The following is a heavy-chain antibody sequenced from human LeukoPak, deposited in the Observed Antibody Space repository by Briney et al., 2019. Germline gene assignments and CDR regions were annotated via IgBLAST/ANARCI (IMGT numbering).Heavy chain of an antibody. CDR3: ARIMGGYYGSGSYYPPPFFDY. D-gene: IGHD3-10*01. J-gene: IGHJ4*02. CDR1: GFAFSSYS. V-gene: IGHV3-21*01. Sequence: GGSLRLSCAASGFAFSSYSMNWVRQAPGKGLEWVSSISGTSSYIYYADSVKGRFTISRDNAKNSLYLQMNSLRAEDTAVYYCARIMGGYYGSGSYYPPPFFDYWGQGTLVTVSS. CDR2: ISGTSSYI.